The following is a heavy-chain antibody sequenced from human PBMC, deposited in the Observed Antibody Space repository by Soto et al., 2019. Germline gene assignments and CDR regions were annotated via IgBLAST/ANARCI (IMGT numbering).Heavy chain of an antibody. Sequence: QVQLVQSGAEVKKPGASVKVSCKASGYTFTSYGISWVRQAPGQGLEWMGWISAYNGNTNYAQKLQGRVTMTTDTSTRTAYMELRSLRSDDTAVYSCARDALRLSPVGRPVDYWGQGTLVTVSS. V-gene: IGHV1-18*04. D-gene: IGHD1-26*01. CDR1: GYTFTSYG. J-gene: IGHJ4*02. CDR3: ARDALRLSPVGRPVDY. CDR2: ISAYNGNT.